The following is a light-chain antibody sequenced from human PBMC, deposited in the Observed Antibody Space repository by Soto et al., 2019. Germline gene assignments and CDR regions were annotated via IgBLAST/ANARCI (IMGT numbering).Light chain of an antibody. CDR3: HQSYSTLSIT. CDR1: QSISSY. CDR2: AAS. Sequence: DIQMTQSPSSLSASVGDRVTITCRASQSISSYLNWYQQKPGKAPKLLIYAASSLQSGVPSRFSGSGSGTDFTLTISSLQPEDFATYYCHQSYSTLSITFGQGTRLEI. J-gene: IGKJ5*01. V-gene: IGKV1-39*01.